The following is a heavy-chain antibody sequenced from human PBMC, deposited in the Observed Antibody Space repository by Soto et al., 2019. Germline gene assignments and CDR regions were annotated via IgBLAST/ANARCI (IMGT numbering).Heavy chain of an antibody. CDR2: IWSDGNNR. CDR3: VIEDNGNDAASDY. D-gene: IGHD1-1*01. CDR1: GLMFSNHG. V-gene: IGHV3-33*01. Sequence: QVQLVESGGGVVQPGRSLRLSCAASGLMFSNHGMHWVRQAPGKGLEWVAVIWSDGNNRYYADSVKGRFTMSRDNSKNTLYLQTNSLRAEDPAVYYCVIEDNGNDAASDYWGQGTLVTVSS. J-gene: IGHJ4*02.